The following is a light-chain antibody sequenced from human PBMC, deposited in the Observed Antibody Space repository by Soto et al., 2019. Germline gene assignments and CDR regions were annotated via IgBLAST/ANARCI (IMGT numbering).Light chain of an antibody. J-gene: IGKJ1*01. V-gene: IGKV3-20*01. CDR1: QSVSSSY. Sequence: EIVLTQSPGTLSLSPGERATLSCRASQSVSSSYLARYQQKPGQAPRLLIYGASSRATGIPDRFSGSGSGTDSTLTISRLVPEDFAVYYCQQYGSSPWTFGQGTKVEI. CDR3: QQYGSSPWT. CDR2: GAS.